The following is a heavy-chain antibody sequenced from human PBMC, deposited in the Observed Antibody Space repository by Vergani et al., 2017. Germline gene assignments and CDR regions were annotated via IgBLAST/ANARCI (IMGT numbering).Heavy chain of an antibody. D-gene: IGHD2-15*01. Sequence: QVQLQESGPGLLKPSETLSLTCTVSGYSISSGYYWGWIRQPPGKGLEWIGGISHSGYTLYSPSLMSRVSMSVDTSKNQFSLRVNSVTAADTAVYYCVRDPWESGGPYSGCWGRGTLVSVSS. V-gene: IGHV4-38-2*02. CDR1: GYSISSGYY. J-gene: IGHJ4*02. CDR3: VRDPWESGGPYSGC. CDR2: ISHSGYT.